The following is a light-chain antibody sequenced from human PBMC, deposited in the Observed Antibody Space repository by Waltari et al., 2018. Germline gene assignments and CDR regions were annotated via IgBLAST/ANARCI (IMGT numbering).Light chain of an antibody. CDR3: QQYNKWPAT. J-gene: IGKJ1*01. CDR1: RSVSSN. CDR2: EVS. V-gene: IGKV3-15*01. Sequence: EIVMTQSPATLSVSPGERATLSCRASRSVSSNLAWYQQKPGQAPRLLIYEVSTRATVIPPRFSGSVSGTEFTLTISSLQSEDFAVYSCQQYNKWPATFGQGTKVEIK.